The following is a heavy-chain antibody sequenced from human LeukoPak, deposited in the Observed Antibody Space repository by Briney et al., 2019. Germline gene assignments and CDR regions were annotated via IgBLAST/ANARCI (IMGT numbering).Heavy chain of an antibody. CDR2: IIPIFGTA. J-gene: IGHJ3*02. Sequence: SVKVSCKASGGTFSSYAISWVRQAPGQGLEWMGGIIPIFGTANYAQKLQGRVTMTTDTSTSTAYMELRSLRSDDTAVYYCARASHYDSSGYYYVEGDAFDIWGQGTMVTVSS. CDR1: GGTFSSYA. CDR3: ARASHYDSSGYYYVEGDAFDI. V-gene: IGHV1-69*05. D-gene: IGHD3-22*01.